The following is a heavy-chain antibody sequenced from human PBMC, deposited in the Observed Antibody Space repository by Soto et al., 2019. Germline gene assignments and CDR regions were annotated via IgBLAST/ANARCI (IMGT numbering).Heavy chain of an antibody. D-gene: IGHD3-22*01. CDR3: ARGAQAQDYYYDSSGSTFDY. J-gene: IGHJ4*02. V-gene: IGHV3-13*01. CDR2: IGTAGDT. Sequence: GWSLRLSCAASGFTFSSYDMHWVRQATGKGLEWVSAIGTAGDTYYPGSVKGRFTISRENAKNSLYLQMNSLRAGDTAVYYCARGAQAQDYYYDSSGSTFDYWVQGNMVTVSS. CDR1: GFTFSSYD.